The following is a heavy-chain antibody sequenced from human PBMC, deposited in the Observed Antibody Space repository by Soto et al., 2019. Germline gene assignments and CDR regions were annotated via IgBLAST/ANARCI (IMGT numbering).Heavy chain of an antibody. CDR3: AHRPRYDFWSGYSTEVWFDP. Sequence: QITLKESGPPLVKPTQTLTLTCTFSGFSLSTSGVGVGWIRQPPGKALEWLALIYWDDDKRYSPSLKSRLTITKDTSKNQVVLTMTNMDPVDTATYYCAHRPRYDFWSGYSTEVWFDPWGQGTLVTVSS. CDR2: IYWDDDK. V-gene: IGHV2-5*02. D-gene: IGHD3-3*01. J-gene: IGHJ5*02. CDR1: GFSLSTSGVG.